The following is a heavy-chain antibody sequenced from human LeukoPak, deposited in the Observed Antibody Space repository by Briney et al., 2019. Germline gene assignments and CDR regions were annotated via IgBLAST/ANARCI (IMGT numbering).Heavy chain of an antibody. V-gene: IGHV4-39*07. CDR1: GGSISSSSYY. Sequence: SETLSLTCTVSGGSISSSSYYWGWIRQPPGKGLEWIGSIYHSGSTNYNPSLKSRVTISVDKSKNQFSLKLSSVTAADTAVYYCARVPYSSSWPGFDPWGQGTLVTVSS. J-gene: IGHJ5*02. CDR3: ARVPYSSSWPGFDP. D-gene: IGHD6-13*01. CDR2: IYHSGST.